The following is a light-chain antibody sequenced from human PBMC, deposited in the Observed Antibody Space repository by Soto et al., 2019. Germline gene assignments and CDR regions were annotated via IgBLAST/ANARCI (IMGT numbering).Light chain of an antibody. CDR1: QSISGT. Sequence: EIELTQSPGTLSLSLGERATLSCRASQSISGTLAWYKQKPGQAPRLLIYAASDRPTGIPDRFSGSGSGTEFTLTISRLEPEDFEVYYCQQYGRSPITFGLGTRLEIK. CDR3: QQYGRSPIT. V-gene: IGKV3-20*01. J-gene: IGKJ5*01. CDR2: AAS.